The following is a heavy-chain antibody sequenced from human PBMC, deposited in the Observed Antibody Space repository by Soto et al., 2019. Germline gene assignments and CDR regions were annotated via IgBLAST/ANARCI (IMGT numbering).Heavy chain of an antibody. CDR3: AKDKGSSGWYFDH. D-gene: IGHD6-19*01. V-gene: IGHV3-30*18. CDR2: ISSDGTNK. J-gene: IGHJ4*02. CDR1: GFSISTYA. Sequence: QVQLVESGGGVVQPGRSLRLSCVASGFSISTYAMHWVRQAPGKGLEWVAVISSDGTNKYYADSVKGRFTIARDNSKNTVYLYINSLGAEDTALVFCAKDKGSSGWYFDHWGQGTLVTVSS.